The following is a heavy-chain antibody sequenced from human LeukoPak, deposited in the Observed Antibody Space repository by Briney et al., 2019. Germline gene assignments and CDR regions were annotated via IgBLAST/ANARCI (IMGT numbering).Heavy chain of an antibody. CDR2: IYHSGST. Sequence: SETLSLTCTVSGYSISSGYYWGWIRQPPGKGLEWIGSIYHSGSTYYNPSLKSRVIISVDTSKNQFSLKLSSVTAADTAVYYCARAFWSAFDYWGQGTLVTVSS. CDR1: GYSISSGYY. J-gene: IGHJ4*02. CDR3: ARAFWSAFDY. V-gene: IGHV4-38-2*02. D-gene: IGHD3-3*01.